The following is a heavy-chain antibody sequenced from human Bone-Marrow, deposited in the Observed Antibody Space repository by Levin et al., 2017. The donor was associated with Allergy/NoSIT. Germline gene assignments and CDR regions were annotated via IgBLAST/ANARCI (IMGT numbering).Heavy chain of an antibody. V-gene: IGHV4-4*02. D-gene: IGHD3-3*01. J-gene: IGHJ4*02. Sequence: SETLSLTCAVSGGSISSSNWWSWVRQPPGKGLEWIGEIYHSGSTNYNPSLKSRVTISVDKSKNQFSLKLSSVTAADTAVYYCARGGDDFWSGPYFDYWGQGTLVTVSS. CDR3: ARGGDDFWSGPYFDY. CDR2: IYHSGST. CDR1: GGSISSSNW.